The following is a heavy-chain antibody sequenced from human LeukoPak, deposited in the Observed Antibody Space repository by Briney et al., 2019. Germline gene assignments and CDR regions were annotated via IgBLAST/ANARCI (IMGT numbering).Heavy chain of an antibody. D-gene: IGHD1-1*01. V-gene: IGHV1-18*01. J-gene: IGHJ4*02. CDR3: ARDLAGATTGAIPLFDY. CDR1: GYTFTSFG. Sequence: GASVKVSCKASGYTFTSFGITWMRQAPGQGLEWMGWISAYNGNTNYAQKLQGRVTVTTDTSTSTAYMELRSLRSDDTAVYYCARDLAGATTGAIPLFDYWGQGTPVTVSS. CDR2: ISAYNGNT.